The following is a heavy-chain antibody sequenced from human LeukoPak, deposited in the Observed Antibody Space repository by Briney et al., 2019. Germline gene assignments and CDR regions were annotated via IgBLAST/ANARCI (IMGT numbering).Heavy chain of an antibody. D-gene: IGHD4-17*01. CDR2: IRNKADGYTT. CDR1: GFTFSPHY. Sequence: GGSLRLSCVASGFTFSPHYMDWVRQSPGQGLEWVGLIRNKADGYTTIYAASVKGRFTISRDDSKNSVYLQMDSLKTEDTAVYYCGDLGSTGTDHWGQGTLVTVSS. J-gene: IGHJ4*02. V-gene: IGHV3-72*01. CDR3: GDLGSTGTDH.